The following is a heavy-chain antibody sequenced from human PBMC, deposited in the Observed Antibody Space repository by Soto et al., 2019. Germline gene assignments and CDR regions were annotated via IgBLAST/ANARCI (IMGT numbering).Heavy chain of an antibody. CDR1: GYTFTSYD. D-gene: IGHD3-10*01. V-gene: IGHV1-8*01. J-gene: IGHJ6*02. CDR3: ASHNXRYGSGSYYNVDYGMDV. CDR2: MNPNSGNT. Sequence: ASVKVSCKASGYTFTSYDINWVRQATGQGLEWKGWMNPNSGNTGYAQKFQGRVTMTRNTSISTAYMELSSLRSEDTAVYYCASHNXRYGSGSYYNVDYGMDVWGQGTTVTVSS.